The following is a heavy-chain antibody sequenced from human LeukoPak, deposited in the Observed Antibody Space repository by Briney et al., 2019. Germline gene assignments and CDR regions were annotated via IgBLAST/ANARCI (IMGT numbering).Heavy chain of an antibody. CDR1: GFTFSSYS. Sequence: GGSLRLSCAASGFTFSSYSMNWVRQAPGKGLEWVSYISSDSNTIYYADSVKGRFTISRDNAKNSLYLQMNSLRAEDTAVYYCAKDRPVQRRYYYDSSGYPFDYWGQGTLVTVSS. CDR2: ISSDSNTI. J-gene: IGHJ4*02. D-gene: IGHD3-22*01. V-gene: IGHV3-48*01. CDR3: AKDRPVQRRYYYDSSGYPFDY.